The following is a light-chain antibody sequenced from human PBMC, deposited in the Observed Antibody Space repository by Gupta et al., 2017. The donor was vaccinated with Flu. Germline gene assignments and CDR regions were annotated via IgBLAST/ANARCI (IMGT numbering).Light chain of an antibody. CDR1: SSDIGGHNY. Sequence: QSALTQPASVSGSPGQSITISCTGTSSDIGGHNYVSWYQQHPGKAPKLIIYEVNYQPSGVSYRFSGSKSGNTASLTISGLQPEDEADYYCTSCRNSNSVLFGGGTKVTVL. J-gene: IGLJ2*01. CDR2: EVN. CDR3: TSCRNSNSVL. V-gene: IGLV2-14*01.